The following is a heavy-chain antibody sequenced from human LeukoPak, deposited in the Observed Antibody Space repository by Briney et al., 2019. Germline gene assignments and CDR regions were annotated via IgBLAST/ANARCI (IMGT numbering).Heavy chain of an antibody. CDR1: GFTFSSYA. CDR3: ASTSGIAAAGIYNWFDP. J-gene: IGHJ5*02. CDR2: ISYDGSNK. V-gene: IGHV3-30-3*01. D-gene: IGHD6-13*01. Sequence: GRSLRLSCAASGFTFSSYAIHWVRQAPGKGLEWVAVISYDGSNKYYADSVKGRFTISRDNSKNTLYLQMNSLRAEDTAVYYCASTSGIAAAGIYNWFDPWGQGTLVTVSS.